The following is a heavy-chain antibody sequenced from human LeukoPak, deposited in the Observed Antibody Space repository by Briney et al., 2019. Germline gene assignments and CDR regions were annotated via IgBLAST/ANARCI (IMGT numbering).Heavy chain of an antibody. Sequence: SETLSLTCTVSGGSISSYYWSWIRQSAGKGLEWIGRIYTSGSTNYNPSLKSRVTISIDTSKNQVSLKLSSVTAADTAVYYCARHGGMVRGFYDAFDIWGQGTMVTASS. D-gene: IGHD3-10*01. CDR3: ARHGGMVRGFYDAFDI. V-gene: IGHV4-4*07. CDR1: GGSISSYY. CDR2: IYTSGST. J-gene: IGHJ3*02.